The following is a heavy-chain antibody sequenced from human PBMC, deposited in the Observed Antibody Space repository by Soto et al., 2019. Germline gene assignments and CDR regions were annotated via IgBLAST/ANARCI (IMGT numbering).Heavy chain of an antibody. CDR2: ISYDGSNK. CDR3: AREAQVTMIVVVIPYYFDY. CDR1: GFPFSSYA. V-gene: IGHV3-30-3*01. Sequence: SLRLSCAASGFPFSSYAMHWVRQAPGKGLEWVAVISYDGSNKYYADSVKGRFTISRDNSKNTLYLQMNSLRAEDTAVYYCAREAQVTMIVVVIPYYFDYWGQGTLVTVSS. D-gene: IGHD3-22*01. J-gene: IGHJ4*02.